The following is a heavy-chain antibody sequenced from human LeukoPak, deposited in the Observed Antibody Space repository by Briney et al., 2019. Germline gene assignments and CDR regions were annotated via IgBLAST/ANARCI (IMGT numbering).Heavy chain of an antibody. Sequence: GGSLRLSCAASGFTFSSYAMSWVRQAPGKGLEWVSAISGSGGSTYYADSVKGRFTISRDNSKNTLYLQMNSLRAEDTAGYYCAKSYYDSSGYYRFDPWGQGTLVTVSS. CDR2: ISGSGGST. V-gene: IGHV3-23*01. CDR3: AKSYYDSSGYYRFDP. CDR1: GFTFSSYA. J-gene: IGHJ5*02. D-gene: IGHD3-22*01.